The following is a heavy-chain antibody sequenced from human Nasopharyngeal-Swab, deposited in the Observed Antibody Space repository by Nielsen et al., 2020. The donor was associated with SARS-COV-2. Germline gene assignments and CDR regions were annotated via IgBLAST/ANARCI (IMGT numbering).Heavy chain of an antibody. D-gene: IGHD3-22*01. J-gene: IGHJ4*02. CDR2: INHSGST. Sequence: PGKGLEWIGEINHSGSTNYNPSLKSRVTISVDTSKNQFSLKLSSVTAADTAVYYRARGTSNYYDSSGTIDYWGQGTLVTVSS. CDR3: ARGTSNYYDSSGTIDY. V-gene: IGHV4-34*01.